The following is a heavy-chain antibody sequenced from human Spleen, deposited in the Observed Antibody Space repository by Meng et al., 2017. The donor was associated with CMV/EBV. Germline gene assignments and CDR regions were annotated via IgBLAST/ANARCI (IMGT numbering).Heavy chain of an antibody. J-gene: IGHJ4*02. V-gene: IGHV1-2*06. Sequence: ASVKVSCKASGYTFTSYDINWVRQAPGQGLEWMGRINPNSGATNYTQKFQGRVTMTRDASISTAYLEVNSLTSDDTAVYYCARVIAVAGTAPFDYWGQGTLVTVSS. D-gene: IGHD6-19*01. CDR1: GYTFTSYD. CDR2: INPNSGAT. CDR3: ARVIAVAGTAPFDY.